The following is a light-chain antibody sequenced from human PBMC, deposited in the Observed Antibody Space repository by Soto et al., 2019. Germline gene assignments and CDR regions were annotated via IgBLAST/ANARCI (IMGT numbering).Light chain of an antibody. V-gene: IGKV3-15*01. Sequence: ETLMTPSPAPRSVSPGVRATLYCRASQTVSSSLAWYQQKPGQAPRLLIFGASARATGVPARFSGSGSGTLFTLTISSLQSEDFGVYYCQQYNKWPWTFGQGTKVDIK. J-gene: IGKJ1*01. CDR3: QQYNKWPWT. CDR1: QTVSSS. CDR2: GAS.